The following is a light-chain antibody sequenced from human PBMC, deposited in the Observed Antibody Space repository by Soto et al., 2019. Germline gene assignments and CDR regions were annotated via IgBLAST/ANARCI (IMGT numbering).Light chain of an antibody. V-gene: IGKV1-5*03. CDR1: QSISTW. J-gene: IGKJ4*01. CDR2: KAS. Sequence: DIQMTQSPSTLSASVGDGVTITCRASQSISTWLAWYQQKPGKAPKLLIYKASRLEGGVPSRFSGSGSGTDFNITISILQPDDFATYYCQQYNSYPLTFGGGTTVEIK. CDR3: QQYNSYPLT.